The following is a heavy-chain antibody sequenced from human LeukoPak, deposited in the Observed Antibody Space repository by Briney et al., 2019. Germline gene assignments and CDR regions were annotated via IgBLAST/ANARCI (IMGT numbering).Heavy chain of an antibody. D-gene: IGHD3-22*01. CDR3: ARVPYYYNSGSYYYGGIDV. Sequence: SETLSLTCTVSGGSISSYYWTWIRQPAGKGLEWIGHMYTSGGTNYNPSLKSRVTMSIDTSKNQFSLKLSSMTAADTAAYYCARVPYYYNSGSYYYGGIDVWGQGTTVTVSS. J-gene: IGHJ6*02. CDR2: MYTSGGT. CDR1: GGSISSYY. V-gene: IGHV4-4*07.